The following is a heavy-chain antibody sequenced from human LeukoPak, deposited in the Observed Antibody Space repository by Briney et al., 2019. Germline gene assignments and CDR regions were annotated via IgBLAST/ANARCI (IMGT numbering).Heavy chain of an antibody. CDR3: ARETNDWNFDY. J-gene: IGHJ4*02. V-gene: IGHV1-46*01. CDR2: FNPSGGST. D-gene: IGHD1-1*01. Sequence: ASVKVSCKASGYSFSTYPINWVRQAPGQGLEWMGIFNPSGGSTSYAQKFQDRVTTTRDTSTSTVYMELSSLRSEDTAVYYCARETNDWNFDYWGQGTLVTVSS. CDR1: GYSFSTYP.